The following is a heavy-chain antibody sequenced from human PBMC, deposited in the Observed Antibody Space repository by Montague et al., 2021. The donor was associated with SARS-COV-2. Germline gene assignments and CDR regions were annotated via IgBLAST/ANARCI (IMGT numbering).Heavy chain of an antibody. Sequence: PALVKPTQTLTLTCTFSGFSLSTSGMCVSWIRQPPGKALEWLARIDWDDDKYYSTSLQTRLTISKDTSNHEVVLKLTNLDPVDTATYYCARMANWIAVDGVFEYWGQGTPVTVSS. CDR2: IDWDDDK. CDR3: ARMANWIAVDGVFEY. J-gene: IGHJ4*02. V-gene: IGHV2-70*11. D-gene: IGHD6-19*01. CDR1: GFSLSTSGMC.